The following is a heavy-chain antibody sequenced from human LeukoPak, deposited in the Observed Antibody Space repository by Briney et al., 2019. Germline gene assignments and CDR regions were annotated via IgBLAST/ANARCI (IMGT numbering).Heavy chain of an antibody. V-gene: IGHV4-30-4*01. Sequence: PSETLSLTCSVSGPSISSGDYYWTWIRQPPGKGLEWIGYVYYTGGTDYNPSLRSRVTISVDTSKNQFSLKLTSVTAADTAVYYCARGNGEQQLTGDYWGQGTLVTVSS. CDR2: VYYTGGT. J-gene: IGHJ4*02. D-gene: IGHD6-13*01. CDR3: ARGNGEQQLTGDY. CDR1: GPSISSGDYY.